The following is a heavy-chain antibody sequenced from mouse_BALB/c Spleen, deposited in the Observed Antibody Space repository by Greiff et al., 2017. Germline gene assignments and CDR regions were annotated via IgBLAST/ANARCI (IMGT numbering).Heavy chain of an antibody. J-gene: IGHJ4*01. CDR3: ARDRAYYDHFYAMDY. Sequence: QVQLKQSGPGLVAPSQSLSITCTVSGFSLTGYGVNWVRQPPGKGLEWLGMIWGDGSTDYNSALKSRLSISKDNSKSQVFLKMNSLQTDDTARYYCARDRAYYDHFYAMDYWGQGTSVTVSS. D-gene: IGHD2-10*01. CDR2: IWGDGST. V-gene: IGHV2-6-7*01. CDR1: GFSLTGYG.